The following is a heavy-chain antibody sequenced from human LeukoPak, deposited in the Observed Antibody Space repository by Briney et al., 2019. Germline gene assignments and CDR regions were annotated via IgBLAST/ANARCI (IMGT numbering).Heavy chain of an antibody. V-gene: IGHV3-53*04. D-gene: IGHD6-19*01. CDR1: GFTVSSSY. Sequence: PGGSLRLSCAASGFTVSSSYMSWVRHAPGKGLEWALIVYNSGGIYYEASVKGRFTPSRHNSNNTLDLQMNSLRTEDTAMYYCARSYNSAWLDYWGQGTLVTVSS. CDR2: VYNSGGI. J-gene: IGHJ4*02. CDR3: ARSYNSAWLDY.